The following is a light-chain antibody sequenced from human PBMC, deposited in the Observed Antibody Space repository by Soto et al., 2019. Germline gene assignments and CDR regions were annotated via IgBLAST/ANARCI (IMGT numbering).Light chain of an antibody. CDR3: ASWDDTLQGRV. Sequence: QLVLTQPPSVSGAPGQTITMSCTGSGSNVGASYDVHWYQQVPGTAPKFLIYSDNERPSGVPDRFSASKSGTSASLAISGLQSEDEADYYCASWDDTLQGRVFGGGTKLTVL. J-gene: IGLJ3*02. CDR2: SDN. V-gene: IGLV1-44*01. CDR1: GSNVGASYD.